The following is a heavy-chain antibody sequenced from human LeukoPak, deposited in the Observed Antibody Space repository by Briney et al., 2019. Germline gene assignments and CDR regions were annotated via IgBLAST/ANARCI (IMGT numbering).Heavy chain of an antibody. V-gene: IGHV3-53*05. J-gene: IGHJ5*02. Sequence: GGSLRLSCAASGFTVSRDYMSWVRQAPGKGLEWVSVIYSGGSTYYADSVKGRFTISRDKSKNTVYLQMNSLRSEDTAMYYCARNWFDPWGQGTLVTVSS. CDR2: IYSGGST. CDR1: GFTVSRDY. CDR3: ARNWFDP.